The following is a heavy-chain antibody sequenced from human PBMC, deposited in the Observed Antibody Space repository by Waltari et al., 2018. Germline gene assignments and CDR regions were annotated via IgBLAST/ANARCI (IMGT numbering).Heavy chain of an antibody. CDR1: GYTFTGYY. V-gene: IGHV1-2*02. CDR2: ISPNSGGT. CDR3: ARERHSGSYYQRYYFDY. Sequence: QVQLVQSGAEVKKPGASVKVSCKASGYTFTGYYMHWVRQAPGQGLEWMEWISPNSGGTNDAQKFQVRVTRSRDTSISTAYMELSRLRSDDTAVYYCARERHSGSYYQRYYFDYWGQGTLVTVSS. D-gene: IGHD1-26*01. J-gene: IGHJ4*02.